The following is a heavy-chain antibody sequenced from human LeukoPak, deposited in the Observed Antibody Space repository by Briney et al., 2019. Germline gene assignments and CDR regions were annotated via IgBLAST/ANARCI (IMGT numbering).Heavy chain of an antibody. CDR3: ARGPPYSSGWHLGY. CDR2: INPNSGGT. V-gene: IGHV1-2*02. CDR1: GYTFTSYD. J-gene: IGHJ4*02. Sequence: ASVKVSCKASGYTFTSYDINWVRQATGQGLEWMGWINPNSGGTNYAQKFQGRVTMTRDTSISTAYMELSRLRSDDTAVYYCARGPPYSSGWHLGYWGQGTLVTVSS. D-gene: IGHD6-19*01.